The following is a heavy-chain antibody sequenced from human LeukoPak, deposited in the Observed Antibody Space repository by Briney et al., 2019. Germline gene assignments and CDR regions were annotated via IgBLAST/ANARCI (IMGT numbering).Heavy chain of an antibody. D-gene: IGHD4-17*01. J-gene: IGHJ4*02. CDR1: GFTFSNFV. CDR2: ISPDGTNK. CDR3: GREGGDYVYDY. Sequence: GGSLSLSCAASGFTFSNFVMHWVRQAPGKGLEWVASISPDGTNKYYADSVKGRFTVSRDNSKNTLYLQVNSLRADDTAGFYCGREGGDYVYDYWGQGTLVTVSS. V-gene: IGHV3-30-3*01.